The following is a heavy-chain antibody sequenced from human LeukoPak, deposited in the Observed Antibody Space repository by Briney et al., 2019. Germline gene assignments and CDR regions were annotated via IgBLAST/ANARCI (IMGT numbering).Heavy chain of an antibody. J-gene: IGHJ6*03. CDR3: ARAGEQAYYYYYMDV. Sequence: ASVKVSCKASGYTFTGYYMHWVRQAPGQGLEWMGWMNPNSGNTGYAQKFQGRVTITRNTSISTAYMELSSLRSEDTAVYYCARAGEQAYYYYYMDVWGKGTTVTVSS. CDR2: MNPNSGNT. V-gene: IGHV1-8*03. D-gene: IGHD3-16*01. CDR1: GYTFTGYY.